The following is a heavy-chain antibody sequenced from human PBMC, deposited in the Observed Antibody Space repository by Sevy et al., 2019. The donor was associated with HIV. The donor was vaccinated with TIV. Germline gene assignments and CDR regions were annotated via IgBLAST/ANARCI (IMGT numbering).Heavy chain of an antibody. J-gene: IGHJ4*02. CDR1: GYTFTAYF. CDR3: ARPIYSGGYYYFHF. CDR2: ISPSSGVT. Sequence: ASVKVSCKASGYTFTAYFIHWVRQAPGQGLEWMGRISPSSGVTNYAQKFQDRVTMTRDTSITTAYMELSSLTSDDTALYYCARPIYSGGYYYFHFWGQGTLVTVSS. D-gene: IGHD1-26*01. V-gene: IGHV1-2*06.